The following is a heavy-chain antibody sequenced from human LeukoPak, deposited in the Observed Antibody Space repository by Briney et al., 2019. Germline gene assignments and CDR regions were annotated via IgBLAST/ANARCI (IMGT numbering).Heavy chain of an antibody. CDR2: ISAYNGNT. D-gene: IGHD1-26*01. Sequence: ASVKVSCKASGYTFTSYGISWVRQAPGKGLEWMGWISAYNGNTNYAQKLQGRVTMTTDTSTSTAYMELRSLRSDDTAVYYCARDGPGRGYYYGMDVWGQGTTVTVSS. CDR3: ARDGPGRGYYYGMDV. J-gene: IGHJ6*02. CDR1: GYTFTSYG. V-gene: IGHV1-18*01.